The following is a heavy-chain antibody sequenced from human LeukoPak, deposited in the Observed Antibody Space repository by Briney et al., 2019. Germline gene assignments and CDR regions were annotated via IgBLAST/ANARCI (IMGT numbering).Heavy chain of an antibody. CDR2: IIPIFGTA. J-gene: IGHJ5*02. CDR3: ARGRDSGWYDWFDP. D-gene: IGHD6-19*01. V-gene: IGHV1-69*13. Sequence: SVKVSCKASGGTFSSYAISWVRQAPGQGLEWMGGIIPIFGTANYAQEFQGRVTITADESTSTAYMELSSLRSEDTAVYYCARGRDSGWYDWFDPWGQGTLVTVSS. CDR1: GGTFSSYA.